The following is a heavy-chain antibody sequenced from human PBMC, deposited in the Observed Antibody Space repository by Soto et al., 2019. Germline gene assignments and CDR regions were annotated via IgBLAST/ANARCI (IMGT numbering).Heavy chain of an antibody. CDR1: GFTFSDYY. CDR2: ISSSGSTI. J-gene: IGHJ6*02. V-gene: IGHV3-11*01. CDR3: ARGVAVDILTRFYGMDV. D-gene: IGHD3-9*01. Sequence: SLRLSCAASGFTFSDYYMSWIRQAPGKGLEWVSYISSSGSTIYYADSVKGRFTISRDNAKNSLYLQMNSLRAEDTAVYYCARGVAVDILTRFYGMDVWGQGTTVTVSS.